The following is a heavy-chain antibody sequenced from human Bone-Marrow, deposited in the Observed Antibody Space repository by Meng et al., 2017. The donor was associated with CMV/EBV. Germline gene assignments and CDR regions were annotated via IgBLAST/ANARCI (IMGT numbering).Heavy chain of an antibody. Sequence: SETLSLTCTVSGDSLSSYYWSWIRQPPGKGLEWIGYISDRGRTNYNPSLRSRVTMSVDTSKNHFSLKLSSLTAADTAMYHCARNLEMGWFDPWGQGTLVTVSS. V-gene: IGHV4-59*01. J-gene: IGHJ5*02. CDR1: GDSLSSYY. CDR2: ISDRGRT. D-gene: IGHD1-1*01. CDR3: ARNLEMGWFDP.